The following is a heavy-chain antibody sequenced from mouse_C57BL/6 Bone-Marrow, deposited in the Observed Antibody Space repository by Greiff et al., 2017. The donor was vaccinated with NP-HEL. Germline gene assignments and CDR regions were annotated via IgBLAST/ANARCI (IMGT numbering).Heavy chain of an antibody. J-gene: IGHJ1*03. CDR3: ARETVTTEAFDV. V-gene: IGHV1-26*01. CDR1: GYTFTDYY. D-gene: IGHD1-1*01. CDR2: INPNNGGT. Sequence: VQLQQSGPELVKPGASVKISCKASGYTFTDYYMNWVKQSHGKSLEWIGEINPNNGGTSYNQKFKGKATLTVDKSSSTAYMELRSLTSEDSAVYYCARETVTTEAFDVWGTGTTVTVSS.